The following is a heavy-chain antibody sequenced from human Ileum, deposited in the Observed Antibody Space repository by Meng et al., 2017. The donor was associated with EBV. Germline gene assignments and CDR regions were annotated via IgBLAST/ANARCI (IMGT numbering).Heavy chain of an antibody. CDR3: ARGGWYLDY. CDR2: INYSGST. CDR1: GGSFSCYY. D-gene: IGHD2-15*01. Sequence: EESAPGLFRPSKTRSLSGSFVGGSFSCYYWGWSRQPPGKGLEWFGDINYSGSTNYSPSLKCRVTISVDTSKNQFSLNLGSVTAADTAVYYCARGGWYLDYWGQGTLVTVSS. J-gene: IGHJ4*02. V-gene: IGHV4-59*08.